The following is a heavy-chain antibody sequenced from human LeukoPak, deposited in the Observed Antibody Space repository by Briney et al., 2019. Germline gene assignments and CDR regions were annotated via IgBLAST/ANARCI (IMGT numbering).Heavy chain of an antibody. V-gene: IGHV3-48*04. Sequence: GGSLRLSCAASGFTFDDYGMHWVRQAPGKGLEWVSYISISSSTIYYADSVKGRFTISRDNAKNSLYLQMNSLRAGDTAVYYCARDFFHTSGYCGACDYWGQGTLVTVSS. CDR1: GFTFDDYG. J-gene: IGHJ4*02. D-gene: IGHD3-22*01. CDR2: ISISSSTI. CDR3: ARDFFHTSGYCGACDY.